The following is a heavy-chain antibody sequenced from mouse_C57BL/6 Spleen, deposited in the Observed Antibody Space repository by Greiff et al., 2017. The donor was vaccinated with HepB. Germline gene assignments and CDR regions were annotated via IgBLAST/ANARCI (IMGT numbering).Heavy chain of an antibody. Sequence: VQLQQSGPELVKPGASVKISCKASGYTFTDYYMNWVKQSHGKSLEWIGDINPNNGGTSYNQKFKGKATLTVDKSSSTAYMELRSLTSEDSAVYYCARIDYGSSSYAMDYWGQGTSVTVSS. V-gene: IGHV1-26*01. CDR1: GYTFTDYY. CDR3: ARIDYGSSSYAMDY. CDR2: INPNNGGT. D-gene: IGHD1-1*01. J-gene: IGHJ4*01.